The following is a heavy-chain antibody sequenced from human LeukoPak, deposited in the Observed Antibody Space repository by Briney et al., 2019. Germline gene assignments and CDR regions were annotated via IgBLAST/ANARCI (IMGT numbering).Heavy chain of an antibody. CDR1: VYTLTELS. CDR3: VAGGAYYGDLFDY. V-gene: IGHV1-24*01. D-gene: IGHD4-17*01. CDR2: FDPEDGET. Sequence: ASVKVSCKVSVYTLTELSMHWVRQAPGKGLEWMGGFDPEDGETIYAQKFQGRVTMTADTSTDTDYMELSSMRSHDTAVYYCVAGGAYYGDLFDYWGQGTLVTVSS. J-gene: IGHJ4*02.